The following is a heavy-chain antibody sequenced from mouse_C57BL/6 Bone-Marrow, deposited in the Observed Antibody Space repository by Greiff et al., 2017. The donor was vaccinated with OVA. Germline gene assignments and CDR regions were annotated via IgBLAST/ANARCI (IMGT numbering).Heavy chain of an antibody. J-gene: IGHJ3*01. CDR1: GYAFSSSW. D-gene: IGHD2-2*01. V-gene: IGHV1-82*01. CDR3: ASLWLRRAWFAY. CDR2: IYPGDGDT. Sequence: VKLQESGPELVKPGASVKISCKASGYAFSSSWMNWVKQRPGKGLEWIGRIYPGDGDTNYNGKFKGKATLTADKSSSTAYMQLSSLTSEDSAVYFCASLWLRRAWFAYWGQGTLVTVSA.